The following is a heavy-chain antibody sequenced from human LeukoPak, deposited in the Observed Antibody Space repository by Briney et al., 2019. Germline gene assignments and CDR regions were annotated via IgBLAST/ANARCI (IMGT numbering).Heavy chain of an antibody. Sequence: ASVKVSCKASGYTFTGYYMHWVRQAPGQGLEWMGWINPNSGGTNYAQKFQGRVTMTRDTSISTAYMELSRLRSDDTAVYYCARTTMVRGVIINNYYYYGMDVWGQGTTVTVSS. J-gene: IGHJ6*02. CDR2: INPNSGGT. CDR3: ARTTMVRGVIINNYYYYGMDV. CDR1: GYTFTGYY. V-gene: IGHV1-2*02. D-gene: IGHD3-10*01.